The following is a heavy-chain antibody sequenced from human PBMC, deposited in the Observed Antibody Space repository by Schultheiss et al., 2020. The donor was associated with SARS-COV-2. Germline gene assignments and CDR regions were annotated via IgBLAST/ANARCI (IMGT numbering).Heavy chain of an antibody. J-gene: IGHJ4*02. CDR3: ARDDYGDYLSYS. Sequence: GGSLRLSCAASGFTFSSYAMSWVRQAPGKGLEWVSSISSSSSYIYYADSVKGRFTISRDNAKNSLYLQMNSLRAEDSAVYYCARDDYGDYLSYSWGQGTLVTVSS. CDR1: GFTFSSYA. D-gene: IGHD4-17*01. CDR2: ISSSSSYI. V-gene: IGHV3-21*01.